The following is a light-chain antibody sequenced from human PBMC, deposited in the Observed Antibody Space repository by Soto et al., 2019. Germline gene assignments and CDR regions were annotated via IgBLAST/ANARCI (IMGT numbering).Light chain of an antibody. V-gene: IGKV3-15*01. Sequence: DIVLTQSPGTLSLSPGEEATLSSTASQTVTSNYLVWYQQRTGQPPRILIYGASTRDTGVPGMCSGSGSATQCTLPVSRLQSEYFGFYYGQHYKQWPVAFGGGTKVDIK. CDR1: QTVTSNY. J-gene: IGKJ4*01. CDR2: GAS. CDR3: QHYKQWPVA.